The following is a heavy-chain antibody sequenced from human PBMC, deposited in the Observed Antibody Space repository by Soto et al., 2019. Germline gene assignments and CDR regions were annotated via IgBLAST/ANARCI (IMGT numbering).Heavy chain of an antibody. Sequence: EVQLVESGGGLVQPGGSLRLSCAASGFTFSNYWMYWVRQAPGKGLVWVSRINSDGSVSSYADSVKGRLTISRDNVKNTLSLRMDSLRAEDTAVYYCARGDCVGGTCYSLAGSFYYYMDVWGKGTTVTVFS. CDR2: INSDGSVS. CDR3: ARGDCVGGTCYSLAGSFYYYMDV. D-gene: IGHD2-15*01. J-gene: IGHJ6*03. V-gene: IGHV3-74*01. CDR1: GFTFSNYW.